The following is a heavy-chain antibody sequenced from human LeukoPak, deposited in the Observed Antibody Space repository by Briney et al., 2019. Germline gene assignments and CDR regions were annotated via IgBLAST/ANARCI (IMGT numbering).Heavy chain of an antibody. CDR2: MNPNSGNT. D-gene: IGHD6-19*01. J-gene: IGHJ4*02. CDR1: GYTFTSYD. V-gene: IGHV1-8*01. CDR3: ARAPRRAVAGTYRYYFDY. Sequence: ASVKVSCKASGYTFTSYDINWVRQATGQGLEWMGWMNPNSGNTGYAQKFQGRVTMTRNTSISTVYMELSSLRSEDTAVYYCARAPRRAVAGTYRYYFDYWGQGTLVTVSS.